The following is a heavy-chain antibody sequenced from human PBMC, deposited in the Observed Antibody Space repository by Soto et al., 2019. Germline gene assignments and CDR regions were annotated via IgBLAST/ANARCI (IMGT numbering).Heavy chain of an antibody. CDR3: ARPSYYYDSRGYYEGRAFDI. V-gene: IGHV5-10-1*01. CDR1: GYSFTSYW. J-gene: IGHJ3*02. D-gene: IGHD3-22*01. CDR2: IDPSDSYT. Sequence: GESLKISCKGSGYSFTSYWLSWVRQMPVKGLEWMGRIDPSDSYTNYSPSFQGHVTISADKSISTAYLQWSRLKASDTAMYYCARPSYYYDSRGYYEGRAFDIWGQGTMVTVSS.